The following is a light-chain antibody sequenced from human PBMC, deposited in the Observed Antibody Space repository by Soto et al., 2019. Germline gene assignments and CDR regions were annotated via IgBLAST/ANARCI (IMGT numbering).Light chain of an antibody. J-gene: IGLJ3*02. Sequence: QLVLTQPPSVSGAPGQRVTIPCTGSSSNIGAGNDVQWYQQFPGTAPKLLIYVNTNRPSGVPDRFSGSKSGTSASLAITGLQAEDEAEYYCQSYDTSLGGSRVFGGGTKLTVL. CDR3: QSYDTSLGGSRV. V-gene: IGLV1-40*01. CDR1: SSNIGAGND. CDR2: VNT.